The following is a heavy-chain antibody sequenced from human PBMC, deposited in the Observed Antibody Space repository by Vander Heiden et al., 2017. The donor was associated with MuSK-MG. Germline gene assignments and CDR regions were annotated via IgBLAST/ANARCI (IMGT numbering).Heavy chain of an antibody. J-gene: IGHJ4*02. D-gene: IGHD6-19*01. CDR2: ITWRSGRV. CDR1: GFTFDDYA. V-gene: IGHV3-9*01. Sequence: EVQLVESGGGLVQPGRSLRLSCAASGFTFDDYAMHWVRQGPGKGLEWVSGITWRSGRVDYADSVKGRFTISRENAKNSLYLQMNSLRAEDTALYYCAKGQRSSGWSCDYWGQGTLGTVSS. CDR3: AKGQRSSGWSCDY.